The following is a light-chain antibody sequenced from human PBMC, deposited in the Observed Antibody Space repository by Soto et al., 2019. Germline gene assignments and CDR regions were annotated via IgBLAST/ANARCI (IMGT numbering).Light chain of an antibody. CDR2: AAS. CDR1: QSISSY. J-gene: IGKJ1*01. Sequence: DIQMTQSPSSLSASVGDRVTITCRARQSISSYLNWYQQKPGKAPKLLIYAASSLQSGVPSRFNGSGSGTDFTLTISSLQPEDVATYYCQQSYRTPRTFGQGTKVDIK. CDR3: QQSYRTPRT. V-gene: IGKV1-39*01.